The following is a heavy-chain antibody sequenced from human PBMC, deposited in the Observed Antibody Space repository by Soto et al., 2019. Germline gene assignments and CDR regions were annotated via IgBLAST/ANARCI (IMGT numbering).Heavy chain of an antibody. CDR1: GFSLSTSGVG. CDR3: AHRSVLYCSSTSCYGFDP. Sequence: QITLKESGPTLVKPTQTLTLTCTFSGFSLSTSGVGVGWIRQPPGKALEWLALIYWDDDKRYSPSLNSRLTITKDTSKNQVVLTMTNMDPVDTATYYCAHRSVLYCSSTSCYGFDPWGQGTLVTVSS. J-gene: IGHJ5*02. D-gene: IGHD2-2*01. V-gene: IGHV2-5*02. CDR2: IYWDDDK.